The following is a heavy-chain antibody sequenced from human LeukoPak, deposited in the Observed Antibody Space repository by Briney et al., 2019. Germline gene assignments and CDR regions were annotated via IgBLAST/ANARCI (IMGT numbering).Heavy chain of an antibody. D-gene: IGHD6-13*01. J-gene: IGHJ4*02. V-gene: IGHV3-48*03. CDR3: ARDQVSIAGTGIDY. CDR2: ISSSGSTI. CDR1: GFTFSSYE. Sequence: SGGSLRLSCAASGFTFSSYEMNWVRQAPGKGLEWVSYISSSGSTIYYADSVKGRFTISRDNAKNSLYLQMNSLRAEDTAVYYCARDQVSIAGTGIDYWGQGTLVTVSS.